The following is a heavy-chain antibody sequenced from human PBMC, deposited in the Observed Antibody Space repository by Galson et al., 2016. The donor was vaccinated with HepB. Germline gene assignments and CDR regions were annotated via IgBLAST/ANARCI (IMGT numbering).Heavy chain of an antibody. CDR1: GGSISTYF. J-gene: IGHJ5*02. D-gene: IGHD3-3*01. Sequence: ETLSLTCTVSGGSISTYFWSWIRQPPGKGLEWIGYISYSGSTNYNPSLKSRVTISVDTSKNQFSLNLSSVTAADTAVYYCARAEDLERFDPWGQGILVAVSS. V-gene: IGHV4-59*01. CDR2: ISYSGST. CDR3: ARAEDLERFDP.